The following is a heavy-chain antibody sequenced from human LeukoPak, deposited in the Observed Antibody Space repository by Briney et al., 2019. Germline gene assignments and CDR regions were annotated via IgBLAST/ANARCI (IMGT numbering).Heavy chain of an antibody. CDR3: ARDSDYGDYGGDY. CDR1: GGTFSSYA. CDR2: IIPILGIA. V-gene: IGHV1-69*04. Sequence: SVKVSCKASGGTFSSYAISWVRQAPGQGLEWMGRIIPILGIANYAQKFQGRVTITADKSTSTAYMELSSLRSEDTAVYYCARDSDYGDYGGDYWGQGTLVTVSS. D-gene: IGHD4-17*01. J-gene: IGHJ4*02.